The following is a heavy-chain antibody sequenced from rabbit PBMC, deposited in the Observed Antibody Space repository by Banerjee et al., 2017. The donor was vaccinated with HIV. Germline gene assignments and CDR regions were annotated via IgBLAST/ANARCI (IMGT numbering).Heavy chain of an antibody. CDR2: IVIGSDSA. J-gene: IGHJ4*01. Sequence: QEQLVESGGGLVQPEGSLTLTCTASGFSFSSSYWICWVRQAPGKGLEWIGCIVIGSDSAYYASWAKGRFTISKTSSTTVTLQMTSLTAADTATYFCARREAYYSDVGADYGYPFNLWGPGTLVTVS. CDR1: GFSFSSSYW. CDR3: ARREAYYSDVGADYGYPFNL. V-gene: IGHV1S45*01. D-gene: IGHD6-1*01.